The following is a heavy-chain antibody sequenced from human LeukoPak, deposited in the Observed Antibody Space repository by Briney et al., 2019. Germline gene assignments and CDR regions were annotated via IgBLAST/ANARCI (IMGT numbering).Heavy chain of an antibody. V-gene: IGHV4-34*01. J-gene: IGHJ5*02. CDR3: ARGLLWFAETNWFDP. Sequence: KPSETLSLTCAVYGGSFSGYYWSWIRQPPGKGLEWIGEINHSGSTNYNPSLKSRVTISVDTSKNQFSLKLSSVTAADTAVYYCARGLLWFAETNWFDPWGQGTLVTVSS. CDR1: GGSFSGYY. D-gene: IGHD3-10*01. CDR2: INHSGST.